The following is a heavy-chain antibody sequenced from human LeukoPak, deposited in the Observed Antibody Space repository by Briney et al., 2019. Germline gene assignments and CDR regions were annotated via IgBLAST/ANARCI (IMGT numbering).Heavy chain of an antibody. J-gene: IGHJ5*02. V-gene: IGHV3-33*01. D-gene: IGHD6-13*01. CDR1: GFTFSSCG. CDR2: IWYDGSNK. Sequence: GGSLRLSCAASGFTFSSCGMHWVRQAPGKGLEWVAVIWYDGSNKYYADSVKGGFTISRDNSKNTLYLQMNSLRAEDTAVYYCARDKLGIARGGFDPWGQGTLVTVSS. CDR3: ARDKLGIARGGFDP.